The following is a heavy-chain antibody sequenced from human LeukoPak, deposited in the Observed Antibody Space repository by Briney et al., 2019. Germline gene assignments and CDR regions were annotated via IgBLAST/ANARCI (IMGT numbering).Heavy chain of an antibody. D-gene: IGHD3-22*01. Sequence: SGKSLRLSCSASGFTFSRHGMHWVRQAPGKGLEWVAVIWYDASNKYYADSVKGRFTVSRDNSKNTMYLQMNSLRAEDTAVHYCAREMGPDSSGYNNAFDIWGQGTMVTVSS. J-gene: IGHJ3*02. CDR3: AREMGPDSSGYNNAFDI. CDR1: GFTFSRHG. CDR2: IWYDASNK. V-gene: IGHV3-33*01.